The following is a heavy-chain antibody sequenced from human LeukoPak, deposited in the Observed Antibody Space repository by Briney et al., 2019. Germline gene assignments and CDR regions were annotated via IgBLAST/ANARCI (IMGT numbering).Heavy chain of an antibody. D-gene: IGHD2-8*01. Sequence: GSLRLSCSASGFTFSSYAMSWVRQAPGEGLEGVSAISGSGGSTYYADSVRGRFTISRDNSKNTLYLQMNSLRAEDTAVYYCAHEWAGHDYFDYWGQGTLVTVSS. J-gene: IGHJ4*02. V-gene: IGHV3-23*01. CDR3: AHEWAGHDYFDY. CDR2: ISGSGGST. CDR1: GFTFSSYA.